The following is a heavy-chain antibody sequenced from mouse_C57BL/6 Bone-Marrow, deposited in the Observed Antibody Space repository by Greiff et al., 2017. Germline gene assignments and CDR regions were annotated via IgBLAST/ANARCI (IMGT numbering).Heavy chain of an antibody. Sequence: QVQLQQPGAELVKPGASVKLSCKASGYTFTSYWMHWVKQRPGQGLEWIGMIHPNSGSTNYNAKFKSKATLTVAKSSSTAYMQLSSLTSEDSAVYCCAIGGLRQMYYWGQGTSVTVSS. CDR2: IHPNSGST. CDR1: GYTFTSYW. V-gene: IGHV1-64*01. D-gene: IGHD2-2*01. J-gene: IGHJ4*01. CDR3: AIGGLRQMYY.